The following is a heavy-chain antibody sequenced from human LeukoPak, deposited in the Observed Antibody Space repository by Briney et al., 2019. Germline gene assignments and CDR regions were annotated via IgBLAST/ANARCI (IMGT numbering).Heavy chain of an antibody. CDR3: ARGGRLVLSY. CDR2: INHSGST. V-gene: IGHV4-34*01. J-gene: IGHJ4*02. Sequence: SETLSLTCAVYGGSFSGYFWSWIRQSPGKGLEWIGEINHSGSTNYNPSLKSRVTISVDTSKNQFSLKLSSVTAADTAVYYCARGGRLVLSYWGQGTLVTVSS. D-gene: IGHD6-19*01. CDR1: GGSFSGYF.